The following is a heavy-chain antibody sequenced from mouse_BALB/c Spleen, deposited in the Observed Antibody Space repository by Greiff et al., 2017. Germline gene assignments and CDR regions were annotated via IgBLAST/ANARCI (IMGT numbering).Heavy chain of an antibody. D-gene: IGHD2-4*01. CDR2: ISSGSSTI. J-gene: IGHJ3*01. CDR1: GFTFSSFG. V-gene: IGHV5-17*02. Sequence: DVQLVESGGGLVQPGGSRKLSCAASGFTFSSFGMHWVRQAPEKGLEWVAYISSGSSTIYYADTVKGRFTISRDNPKNTLFLQMTSLRSEDTAMYYCARDDSGAYWGQGTLVTVSA. CDR3: ARDDSGAY.